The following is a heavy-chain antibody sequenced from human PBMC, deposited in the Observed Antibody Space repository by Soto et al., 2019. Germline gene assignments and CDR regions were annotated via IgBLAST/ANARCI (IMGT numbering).Heavy chain of an antibody. V-gene: IGHV4-34*01. CDR2: FNHSGDT. D-gene: IGHD1-26*01. CDR1: GGSLSGYY. J-gene: IGHJ4*02. CDR3: ARHHVRGRTIAGAAEF. Sequence: XGTLSLTCAVYGGSLSGYYWSWIRQPPGKALEWIGEFNHSGDTNYNPSLKSRVTISVDTSKNQLFLNLSSVTAADTAMYYCARHHVRGRTIAGAAEFWGQGTLVTVS.